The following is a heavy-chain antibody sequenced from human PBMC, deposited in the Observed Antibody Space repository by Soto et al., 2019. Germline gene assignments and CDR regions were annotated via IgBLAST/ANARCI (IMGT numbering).Heavy chain of an antibody. CDR3: ARVDPGYCSSTSCRDFDY. CDR2: ISPAGDKT. Sequence: GGSLRLSCVGSGFTFSSYSMSWVRQAPGKGLEWVSAISPAGDKTYYADSVRGQFSISRDNSRNTLFLQMNSLRAEHTAVYYCARVDPGYCSSTSCRDFDYWGLGTLVTVSS. CDR1: GFTFSSYS. J-gene: IGHJ4*02. V-gene: IGHV3-23*01. D-gene: IGHD2-2*01.